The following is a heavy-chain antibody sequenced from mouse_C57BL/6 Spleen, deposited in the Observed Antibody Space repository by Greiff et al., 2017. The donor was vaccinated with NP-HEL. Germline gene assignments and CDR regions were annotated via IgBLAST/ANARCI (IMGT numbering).Heavy chain of an antibody. D-gene: IGHD2-4*01. CDR1: GYTFTSYW. CDR3: ARGGDYERVDY. Sequence: QVQLQQSGAELVKPGASVKLSCKASGYTFTSYWMHWVKQRPGQGLEWIGMIHPNSGSTNYNEKFKSKATLTVDKSSSTAYMQLSSLTSEDSAVYYCARGGDYERVDYWGQGTTLTVSS. J-gene: IGHJ2*01. CDR2: IHPNSGST. V-gene: IGHV1-64*01.